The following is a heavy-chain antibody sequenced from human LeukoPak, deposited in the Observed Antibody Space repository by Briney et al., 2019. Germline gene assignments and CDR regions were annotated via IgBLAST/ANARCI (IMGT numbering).Heavy chain of an antibody. J-gene: IGHJ3*02. CDR3: ARESSGGSYPTDDAFDI. CDR2: IYYSGST. D-gene: IGHD1-26*01. CDR1: GGSISSYY. V-gene: IGHV4-59*12. Sequence: SETLSLTCTVSGGSISSYYWSWIRQPPGKGLEWIGYIYYSGSTNYNPSLKSRVTISVDTSKNQFSLKLSSVTAADTAVYYCARESSGGSYPTDDAFDIWGQGTMVAVSS.